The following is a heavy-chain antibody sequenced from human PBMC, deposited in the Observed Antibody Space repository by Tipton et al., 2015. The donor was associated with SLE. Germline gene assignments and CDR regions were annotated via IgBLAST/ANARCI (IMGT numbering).Heavy chain of an antibody. CDR2: IYASGST. V-gene: IGHV4-61*02. CDR1: GGSITNDNHY. Sequence: TLSLTCTVSGGSITNDNHYWSWIRQPAGKGLEWIGRIYASGSTNYNPSLKSRLTISVDTSKNQFSLNLSSVTAADTAVYYCARDQVGVGDFDYWGQGTLVTVSS. J-gene: IGHJ4*02. D-gene: IGHD1-26*01. CDR3: ARDQVGVGDFDY.